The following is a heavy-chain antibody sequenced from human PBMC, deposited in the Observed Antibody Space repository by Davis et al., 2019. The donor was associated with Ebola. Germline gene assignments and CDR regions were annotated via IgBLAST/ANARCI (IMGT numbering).Heavy chain of an antibody. D-gene: IGHD3-22*01. J-gene: IGHJ4*02. Sequence: MPSETLSLTCTVSGGSISSSSYYWGWIRQPPGKGLEWIGYIYYRGSTNYNPSLKSRVTISVDTSKNQISLKLSSVTAADTAVYYCARDYYDSSGYYFDYWGQGTLVTVSS. CDR1: GGSISSSSYY. CDR2: IYYRGST. CDR3: ARDYYDSSGYYFDY. V-gene: IGHV4-61*05.